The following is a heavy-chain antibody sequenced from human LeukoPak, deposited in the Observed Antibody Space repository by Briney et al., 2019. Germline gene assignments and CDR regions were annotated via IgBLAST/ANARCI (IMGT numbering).Heavy chain of an antibody. Sequence: SGPALVKPTQTLTLTCTFSGFSLSTSGMCVSWIRQPPGKALEWLARIDWDDDKYYSTSLKTRLTISKDTSKNQVVLTMTNMDPVDTATYYCARIRSGTGNSPFDYWGQGTLVTVSS. V-gene: IGHV2-70*11. CDR2: IDWDDDK. CDR1: GFSLSTSGMC. D-gene: IGHD1-7*01. CDR3: ARIRSGTGNSPFDY. J-gene: IGHJ4*02.